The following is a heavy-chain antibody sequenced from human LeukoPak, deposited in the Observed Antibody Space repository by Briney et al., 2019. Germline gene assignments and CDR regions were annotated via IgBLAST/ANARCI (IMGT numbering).Heavy chain of an antibody. V-gene: IGHV4-34*01. D-gene: IGHD2-2*01. Sequence: SETLSLTCAVYGGSFSGYYWSWIRQPPGKGLEWIGEINHSGSTNYNPSLKSRVTISVDTSKNQFSLKPSSVTAADTAVYYCARARYCSSTSCRNWFDPWGQGTLVTVSS. CDR2: INHSGST. CDR3: ARARYCSSTSCRNWFDP. J-gene: IGHJ5*02. CDR1: GGSFSGYY.